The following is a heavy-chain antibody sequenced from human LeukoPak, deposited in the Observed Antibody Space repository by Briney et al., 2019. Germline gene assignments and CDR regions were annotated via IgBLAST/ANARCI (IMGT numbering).Heavy chain of an antibody. CDR1: GYTFTNYY. CDR2: INPRGNST. D-gene: IGHD4-17*01. CDR3: ARDSDYGDYFYYYYMDV. J-gene: IGHJ6*03. V-gene: IGHV1-46*01. Sequence: ASVKVSCKTSGYTFTNYYMHWVRQAPGQGLEWMGIINPRGNSTRCAQKFQGRVTMTMDMSTSTVHMELSSLRSEDTAVYYCARDSDYGDYFYYYYMDVWGKGDHGHRLL.